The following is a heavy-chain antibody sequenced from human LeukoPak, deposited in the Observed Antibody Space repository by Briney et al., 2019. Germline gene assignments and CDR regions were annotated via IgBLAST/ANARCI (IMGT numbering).Heavy chain of an antibody. D-gene: IGHD1-14*01. V-gene: IGHV3-66*01. J-gene: IGHJ2*01. CDR3: ASRGRGHRNWYFDL. CDR2: TYDDGST. CDR1: GFTVSGNY. Sequence: TGGSLRLSCAASGFTVSGNYMTWVRQAPGKGLEWVSVTYDDGSTSYADSVKDRFTISRDISKNTFFLQMNNLRAEDTAVYYCASRGRGHRNWYFDLWGRGTLVTVSS.